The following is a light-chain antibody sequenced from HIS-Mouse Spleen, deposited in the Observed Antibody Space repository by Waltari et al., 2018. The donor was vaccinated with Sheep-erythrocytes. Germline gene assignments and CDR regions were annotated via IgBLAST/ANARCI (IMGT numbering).Light chain of an antibody. CDR3: QAWDSSTAV. CDR2: QDS. Sequence: SYELTQPPSVSVSPGQTASITCSGDKLGDKYACWYQQKPGQSPVLVIYQDSNRPSGIPWLFSGSNAGNTATLTISGTQAMDEADYYCQAWDSSTAVFGGGTKLTVL. V-gene: IGLV3-1*01. J-gene: IGLJ2*01. CDR1: KLGDKY.